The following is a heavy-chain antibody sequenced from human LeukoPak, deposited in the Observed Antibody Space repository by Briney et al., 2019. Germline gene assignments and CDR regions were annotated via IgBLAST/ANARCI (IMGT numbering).Heavy chain of an antibody. CDR3: ASRRWEDIVVVPAAVFDY. J-gene: IGHJ4*02. CDR1: GDSISSSYW. Sequence: SETLSLTCAVSGDSISSSYWWSWVRQPPGKGLEWIGEIYHSGSTNYNPSLKSRVTISVDKSENQFSLKLSSVTAADTAVYYCASRRWEDIVVVPAAVFDYWGQGTLVTVSS. CDR2: IYHSGST. V-gene: IGHV4-4*02. D-gene: IGHD2-2*01.